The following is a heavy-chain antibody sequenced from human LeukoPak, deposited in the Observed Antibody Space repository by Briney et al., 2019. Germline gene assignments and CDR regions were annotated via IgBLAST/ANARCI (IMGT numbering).Heavy chain of an antibody. J-gene: IGHJ4*02. Sequence: GGSLRLSGAASGFTFSSYAMSRVRQAPGKGLEWVSAISGSGGSTYYADSVKGRFTISRDNFKNTLYLQMNSLRAEDTAVYYCARRYCSSTSCYEVDYWGQGTLVTVSS. CDR1: GFTFSSYA. D-gene: IGHD2-2*01. V-gene: IGHV3-23*01. CDR3: ARRYCSSTSCYEVDY. CDR2: ISGSGGST.